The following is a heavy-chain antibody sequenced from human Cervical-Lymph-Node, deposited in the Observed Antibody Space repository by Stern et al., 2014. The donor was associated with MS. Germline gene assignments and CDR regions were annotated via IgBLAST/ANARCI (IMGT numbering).Heavy chain of an antibody. V-gene: IGHV4-4*02. J-gene: IGHJ6*02. CDR3: ASRSGKSGYLYYYGIDV. CDR1: GGSISSNNW. D-gene: IGHD5-12*01. CDR2: IFHSGSP. Sequence: QLQLQESGPGLVKPSGTLSLTCAVSGGSISSNNWWTWVRQPPEKGLQWIGEIFHSGSPNYNPSLRSRVTISVDKSKNEFSLKVTSVTVADTAVYYCASRSGKSGYLYYYGIDVWGQGTTVTASS.